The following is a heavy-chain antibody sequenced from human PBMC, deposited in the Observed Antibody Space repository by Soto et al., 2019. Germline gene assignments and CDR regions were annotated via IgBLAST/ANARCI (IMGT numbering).Heavy chain of an antibody. CDR1: GFTVDDYA. J-gene: IGHJ3*02. V-gene: IGHV3-9*01. CDR2: ISWNSGSI. Sequence: PXGSLRLSCASSGFTVDDYAMHWVRQAPGKGLEWVSGISWNSGSIGYADSVKGRFTISRDNAKNSLYLQMNSLRAEDTALYYCAKDSYYGPGVKAAGIPLGGAFDIWGQGTMVTVSS. D-gene: IGHD6-13*01. CDR3: AKDSYYGPGVKAAGIPLGGAFDI.